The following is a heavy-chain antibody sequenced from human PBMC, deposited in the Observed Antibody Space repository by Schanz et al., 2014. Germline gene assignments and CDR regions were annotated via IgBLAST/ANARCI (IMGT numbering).Heavy chain of an antibody. Sequence: EVQLVESGGGLVQPGGSLRLSCAASGFTFSTYAMTWVRQASGKGLEWVSSISIRGGNTYYTDSVKGRFTISRDNSKNTLDLQMSSLRADDTAVYYCVKEKGDCSSTSCSYYFDYWGQGTLVTVSS. CDR1: GFTFSTYA. CDR3: VKEKGDCSSTSCSYYFDY. V-gene: IGHV3-23*04. CDR2: ISIRGGNT. D-gene: IGHD2-2*01. J-gene: IGHJ4*02.